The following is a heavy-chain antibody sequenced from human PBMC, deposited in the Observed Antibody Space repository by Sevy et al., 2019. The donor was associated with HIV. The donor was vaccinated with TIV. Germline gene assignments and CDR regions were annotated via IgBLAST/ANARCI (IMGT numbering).Heavy chain of an antibody. CDR3: AKTPHPAVTISYCLDV. V-gene: IGHV3-30*02. J-gene: IGHJ6*02. CDR2: IRNDGSNK. CDR1: GFIFSSYG. Sequence: GGSLRLSCAASGFIFSSYGMHWVRQAPGKGLEWLTFIRNDGSNKYYADSVKGRFTISRDNSKNMVYLQMNSLRPEDTAVYYCAKTPHPAVTISYCLDVWGQGTTVTVSS. D-gene: IGHD4-17*01.